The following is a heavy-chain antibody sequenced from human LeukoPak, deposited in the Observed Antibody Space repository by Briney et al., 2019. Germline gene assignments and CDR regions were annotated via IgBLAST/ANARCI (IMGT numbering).Heavy chain of an antibody. Sequence: GESLKISCKGSGYTFIDYSIAWVRQMPGKGLEWMGFIHPADSHTTYSPSFQGQVTISADKSISTAYLQWSSLKASDTAMYYCASQGLIAAAPFDYWGQGTLVTVSS. J-gene: IGHJ4*02. CDR1: GYTFIDYS. CDR3: ASQGLIAAAPFDY. V-gene: IGHV5-51*01. D-gene: IGHD6-13*01. CDR2: IHPADSHT.